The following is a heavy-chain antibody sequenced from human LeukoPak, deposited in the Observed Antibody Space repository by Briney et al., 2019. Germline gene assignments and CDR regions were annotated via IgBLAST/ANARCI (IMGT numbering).Heavy chain of an antibody. J-gene: IGHJ4*02. CDR1: GGSISSYY. CDR3: ARDLIMGSV. V-gene: IGHV4-59*01. D-gene: IGHD1-26*01. Sequence: PSETLSLTCTVSGGSISSYYWSWIRQPPGKGLEWIGYIYYSGSTNYNPSLKSRVTISVDTSKNQFSLKLSSVTAADTAVYYCARDLIMGSVWGQGTLVTVSS. CDR2: IYYSGST.